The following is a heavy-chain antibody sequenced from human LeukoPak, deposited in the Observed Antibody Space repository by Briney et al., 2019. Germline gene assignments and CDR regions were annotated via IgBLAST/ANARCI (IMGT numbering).Heavy chain of an antibody. V-gene: IGHV3-74*01. CDR3: AMGYKSAYSWDY. CDR1: GFTFSVFW. Sequence: PGGSLRLSCAASGFTFSVFWMFWVRQAPGQGLVWVPHISPDGRSTNYADSVKGRFTISRDNARNTLYLQLNSLTAEDTAVYYCAMGYKSAYSWDYWGQGTLVTVSS. D-gene: IGHD5-18*01. J-gene: IGHJ4*02. CDR2: ISPDGRST.